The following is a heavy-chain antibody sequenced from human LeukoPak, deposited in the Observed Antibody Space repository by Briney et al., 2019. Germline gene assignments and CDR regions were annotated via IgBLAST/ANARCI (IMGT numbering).Heavy chain of an antibody. Sequence: PSETLSLACAVYGGSFSGYYWSWIRQPPGKGLEWIGYTYYSGSTNYNPSLKSRVTISVDTSKNQFSLKLSSVTAADTAVYYRARGLGFGEPSYYYYYMDVWGKGTTVTVSS. D-gene: IGHD3-10*01. CDR3: ARGLGFGEPSYYYYYMDV. V-gene: IGHV4-59*01. CDR1: GGSFSGYY. J-gene: IGHJ6*03. CDR2: TYYSGST.